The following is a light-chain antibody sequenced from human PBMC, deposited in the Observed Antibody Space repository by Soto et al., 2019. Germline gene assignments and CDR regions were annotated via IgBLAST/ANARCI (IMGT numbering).Light chain of an antibody. V-gene: IGLV2-14*01. J-gene: IGLJ1*01. CDR3: SSYTSSSTPYV. CDR2: DVT. CDR1: SSDVGGYNY. Sequence: QSALTQPASVSGSPGQSITISCTGTSSDVGGYNYVSWYQQHPVKAPKLMIYDVTNRPSGVSDRFSGSMSGNTASLTISGLQAEDEADYYCSSYTSSSTPYVFGTGTKLTVL.